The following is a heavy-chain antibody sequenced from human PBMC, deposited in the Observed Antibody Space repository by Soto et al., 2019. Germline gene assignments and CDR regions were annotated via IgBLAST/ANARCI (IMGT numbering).Heavy chain of an antibody. J-gene: IGHJ4*02. Sequence: ASVKVSCKASGYTFTSYYMHWVRQAPGQGLEWMGIINPSGGSTSYAQKFQGRVTMTRDTSTSAVYMELSSLRSEDTAVYYCARGHSYYYDSSGYPTLDYWGQGTLVTVSS. D-gene: IGHD3-22*01. V-gene: IGHV1-46*01. CDR3: ARGHSYYYDSSGYPTLDY. CDR2: INPSGGST. CDR1: GYTFTSYY.